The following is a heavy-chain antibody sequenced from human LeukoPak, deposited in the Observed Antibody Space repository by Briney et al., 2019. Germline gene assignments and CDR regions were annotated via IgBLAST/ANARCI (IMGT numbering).Heavy chain of an antibody. D-gene: IGHD4-17*01. CDR1: GGSISSYY. Sequence: SETLSLTCTVSGGSISSYYWSWIRQLPGKGLEWVGYIYYSGSTTYNPSLKSRVTISVDTSMNQFSLKLSSVIAVDTAVYDCARQFGGDRPDYYYGIDVWGQGTTVTVSS. J-gene: IGHJ6*02. CDR2: IYYSGST. V-gene: IGHV4-59*08. CDR3: ARQFGGDRPDYYYGIDV.